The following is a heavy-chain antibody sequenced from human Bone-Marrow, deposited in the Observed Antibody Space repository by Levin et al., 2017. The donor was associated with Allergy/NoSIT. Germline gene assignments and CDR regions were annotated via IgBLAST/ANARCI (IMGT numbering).Heavy chain of an antibody. J-gene: IGHJ4*02. V-gene: IGHV3-30*18. CDR2: ISNDGSHT. CDR3: AKEIAVADQFDY. CDR1: GFTFSSFG. Sequence: PGGSLRLSCAASGFTFSSFGMHWVRQAPGKGLEWVAVISNDGSHTYYADSVKGRFTISRDNSKNTLYLQMNSLRAEDTAVYYCAKEIAVADQFDYWGQGTLVTVSS. D-gene: IGHD6-19*01.